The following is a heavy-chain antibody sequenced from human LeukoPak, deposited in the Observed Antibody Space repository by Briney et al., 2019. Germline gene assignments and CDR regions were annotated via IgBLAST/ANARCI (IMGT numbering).Heavy chain of an antibody. CDR1: GFTFGDYA. CDR2: INTDGSST. CDR3: ARDKYSSGWYDAFDI. D-gene: IGHD6-19*01. V-gene: IGHV3-74*01. J-gene: IGHJ3*02. Sequence: GRSLRLSCTASGFTFGDYAMTWVRQAPGKGLVWVSRINTDGSSTNYADSVKGRFTISRDNAKNSLYLQMNSLRAEDTALYYCARDKYSSGWYDAFDIWGQGTMVTVSS.